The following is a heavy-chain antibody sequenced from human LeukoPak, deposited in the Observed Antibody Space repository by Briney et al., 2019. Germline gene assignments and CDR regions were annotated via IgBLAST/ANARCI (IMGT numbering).Heavy chain of an antibody. CDR2: ISGSSGST. Sequence: GGSLRLSCAASGFTFSSYAMSWVRQAPGKGLEWVSAISGSSGSTYYADSVKGRFTISRDNSKNTLYLQMNSLRAEDTAVYYCAKDPRVATIEIFDYWGQGTLVTVSS. CDR3: AKDPRVATIEIFDY. D-gene: IGHD5-12*01. J-gene: IGHJ4*02. V-gene: IGHV3-23*01. CDR1: GFTFSSYA.